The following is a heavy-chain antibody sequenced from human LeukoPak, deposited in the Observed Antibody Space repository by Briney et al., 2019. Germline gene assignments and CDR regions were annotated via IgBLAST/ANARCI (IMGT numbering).Heavy chain of an antibody. Sequence: GGSLRLSCAAPGFTFSPYAMHWVRQAPGKGLEWVALISNDGSKKYYADSVKGRFTISRDNSKNTLDLQMNSLRAEDTAVYYCAKDGYGSSTICYPNHFDSWGQGTLVTVSS. D-gene: IGHD2-2*01. V-gene: IGHV3-30*18. CDR1: GFTFSPYA. J-gene: IGHJ4*02. CDR3: AKDGYGSSTICYPNHFDS. CDR2: ISNDGSKK.